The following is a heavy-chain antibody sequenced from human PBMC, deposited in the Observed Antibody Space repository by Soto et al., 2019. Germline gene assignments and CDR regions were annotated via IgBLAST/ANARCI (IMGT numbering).Heavy chain of an antibody. D-gene: IGHD3-22*01. V-gene: IGHV4-61*01. J-gene: IGHJ4*02. Sequence: NPSETLSLTCTVSGGSVSSGSYYWSWIRQPPGKGLEWIGYIYYSGSTNYNPSLKSRVTISVDTSKNQFSLKLSSVTAADTAVYYCARDSRYDSSGYPVYWGQGTLVTVSS. CDR3: ARDSRYDSSGYPVY. CDR2: IYYSGST. CDR1: GGSVSSGSYY.